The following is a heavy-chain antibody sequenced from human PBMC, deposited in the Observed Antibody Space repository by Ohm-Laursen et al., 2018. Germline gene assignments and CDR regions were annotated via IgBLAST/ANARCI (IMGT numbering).Heavy chain of an antibody. D-gene: IGHD6-19*01. CDR1: GGSFSAYY. CDR3: AREGDSSGWFRYWYFDL. CDR2: INHRGST. J-gene: IGHJ2*01. V-gene: IGHV4-34*01. Sequence: SDTLSLTCTVYGGSFSAYYWSWIRQPPGKGLEWIGEINHRGSTDYNPSLKSRVTISVDTSKNQFSLKLSSVTAADTAVYYCAREGDSSGWFRYWYFDLWGRGTLVTVSS.